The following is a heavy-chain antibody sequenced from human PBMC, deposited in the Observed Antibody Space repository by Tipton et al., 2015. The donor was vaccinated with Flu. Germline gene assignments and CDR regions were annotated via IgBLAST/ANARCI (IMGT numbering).Heavy chain of an antibody. CDR3: ARDPTALRAFDY. V-gene: IGHV4-31*03. D-gene: IGHD2-21*02. CDR1: GDSIGSGDYY. CDR2: IHHSGST. Sequence: TLSLTCSVSGDSIGSGDYYWTWIRQHSGKGLEWIGYIHHSGSTYSNPSLKSRVTISIDTSKNQFSLSLRSVIAADTAAYYCARDPTALRAFDYWGQGTLVTVPS. J-gene: IGHJ4*02.